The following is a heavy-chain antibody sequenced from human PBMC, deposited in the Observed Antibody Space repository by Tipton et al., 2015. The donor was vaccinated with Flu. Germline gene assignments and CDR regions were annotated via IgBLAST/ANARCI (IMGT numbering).Heavy chain of an antibody. CDR1: GGSLSSYY. CDR3: ARGSGSGTFVIFDF. Sequence: TLSLTCTVSGGSLSSYYWSWIRLPAGKGLEWIGRIYTSGSTNYNPSLKSRLTMSVDASKKQFSLKLSSVTAADTAVYYCARGSGSGTFVIFDFWGQGTLVTVSP. CDR2: IYTSGST. J-gene: IGHJ4*02. V-gene: IGHV4-4*07. D-gene: IGHD3-10*01.